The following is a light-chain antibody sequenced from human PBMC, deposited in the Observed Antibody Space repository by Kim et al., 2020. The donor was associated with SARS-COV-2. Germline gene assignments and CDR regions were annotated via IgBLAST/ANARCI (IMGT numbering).Light chain of an antibody. CDR1: QTINSR. J-gene: IGKJ4*01. CDR2: ATY. CDR3: QQSFSFPRT. V-gene: IGKV1-39*01. Sequence: ASVGDRVTITCRASQTINSRLNWYQQKPGKAPKLLIYATYRLQSGVPSRFRGSGSGTDFTLTISSLQPEDFATYYCQQSFSFPRTFGGGTKVDIK.